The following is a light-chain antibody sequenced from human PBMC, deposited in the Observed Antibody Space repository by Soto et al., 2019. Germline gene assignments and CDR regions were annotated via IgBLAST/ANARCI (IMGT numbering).Light chain of an antibody. V-gene: IGKV3-20*01. CDR2: GAS. Sequence: EIVLTQSPGTLSLSPGERATLSCRASQSVSSSYLAWYQQKPGQAPRLLIYGASSRATGIPDRFSGSGSGTDFTRTISRLEPEDSAVYYCQQYGSSPPTFGQGTKVEIK. CDR3: QQYGSSPPT. CDR1: QSVSSSY. J-gene: IGKJ1*01.